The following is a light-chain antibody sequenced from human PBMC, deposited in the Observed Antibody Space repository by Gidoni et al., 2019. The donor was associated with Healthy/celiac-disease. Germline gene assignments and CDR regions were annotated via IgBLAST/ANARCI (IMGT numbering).Light chain of an antibody. CDR1: QSVSSSY. J-gene: IGKJ2*01. V-gene: IGKV3-20*01. CDR3: QQYGSSPRVT. Sequence: EIVLTQSPGTLSLSPGESATLACRASQSVSSSYLAWYQQKPGQAPRLLIYGASSRATGIPDRFSGSGSGTDFTLTISRLEPEDFAVYYCQQYGSSPRVTFXQXTKLEIK. CDR2: GAS.